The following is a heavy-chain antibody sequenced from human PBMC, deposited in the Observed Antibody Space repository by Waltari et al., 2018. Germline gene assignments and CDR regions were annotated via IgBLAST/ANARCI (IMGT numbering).Heavy chain of an antibody. CDR2: IIPSSGAS. CDR1: GGTFTNYA. Sequence: QVPLVQSGAEVRMPGSSVKVSCKTDGGTFTNYAINWVRQAPGQGLEWMGRIIPSSGASNQPKKFQGRFTITADEFTSTAYMELKSLRSGDTAVYYCSSTLYASSAYYGGGFDYWGQGTLVTVSS. J-gene: IGHJ4*02. V-gene: IGHV1-69*15. CDR3: SSTLYASSAYYGGGFDY. D-gene: IGHD3-22*01.